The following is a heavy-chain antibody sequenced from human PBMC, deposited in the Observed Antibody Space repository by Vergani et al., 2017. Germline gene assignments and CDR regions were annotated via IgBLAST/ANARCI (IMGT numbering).Heavy chain of an antibody. Sequence: QVQLVQSGAEVKKPGASVKVSCKASGYTFTSYGISWVRQAPGQGLEWMGWISAYNGNTNYAQKLQGRVTMTTDTSTSTAYMELRSLRSDDTAVYYCARDPIVADGYSYPYYYYGMDVWGQGTTVTVSS. CDR3: ARDPIVADGYSYPYYYYGMDV. J-gene: IGHJ6*02. CDR1: GYTFTSYG. V-gene: IGHV1-18*01. D-gene: IGHD5-18*01. CDR2: ISAYNGNT.